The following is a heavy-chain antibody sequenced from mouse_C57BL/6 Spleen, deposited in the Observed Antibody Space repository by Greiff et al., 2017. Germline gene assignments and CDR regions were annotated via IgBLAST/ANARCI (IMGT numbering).Heavy chain of an antibody. J-gene: IGHJ3*01. D-gene: IGHD3-2*02. CDR2: IYPGDGDT. CDR1: GYAFSSSW. V-gene: IGHV1-82*01. CDR3: AREDSSGPFAY. Sequence: VQLQQSGPELVKPGASVKISCKASGYAFSSSWLNWVKQRPGKGLEWIGRIYPGDGDTNYNGKFKGKDTLTADQSSSTAYMQLSSLTSEDAAVYFCAREDSSGPFAYWGQGTLVTVSA.